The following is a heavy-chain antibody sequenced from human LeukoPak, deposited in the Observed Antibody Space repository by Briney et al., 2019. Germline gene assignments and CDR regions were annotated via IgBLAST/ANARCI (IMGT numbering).Heavy chain of an antibody. J-gene: IGHJ4*02. CDR1: GFTFSSHW. D-gene: IGHD3-10*01. V-gene: IGHV3-74*01. CDR2: IDSDGSNT. CDR3: ARNNSGIDY. Sequence: GGSLRLSCAASGFTFSSHWMHWVRQAPGKGLVWVSRIDSDGSNTGYADSVKGRFTISRDNMKNTLYLQMNTLRAEDTAVYYCARNNSGIDYWGQGTLVTVSS.